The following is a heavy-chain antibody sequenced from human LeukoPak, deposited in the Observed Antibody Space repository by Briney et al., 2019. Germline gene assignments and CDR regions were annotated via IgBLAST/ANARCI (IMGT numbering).Heavy chain of an antibody. CDR1: GFTFSSYA. J-gene: IGHJ4*02. CDR2: ISVSGENT. Sequence: GGSLRLSCAASGFTFSSYAMTWVRQAPGKGLQWVSTISVSGENTYYADSVKGRFTISRDISKSTLYLQMNSLRDEDTALYYCAKYGSGTYYNGLHWGQGTLVSVSS. V-gene: IGHV3-23*01. CDR3: AKYGSGTYYNGLH. D-gene: IGHD3-10*01.